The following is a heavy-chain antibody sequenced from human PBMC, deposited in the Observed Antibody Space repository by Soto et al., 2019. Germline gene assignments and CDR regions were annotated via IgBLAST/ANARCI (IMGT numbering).Heavy chain of an antibody. CDR1: GFTFRDHA. D-gene: IGHD5-12*01. Sequence: PGGSLRLSCAASGFTFRDHAMHWVRQAPGKGREWLAIIWNDGSNKFYAGSVQGRFTISRDNSKNTVYLQMNTLSAEDTAVYYCATDLFNDVDIYAMDVWGQGTTVTVSS. V-gene: IGHV3-33*01. J-gene: IGHJ6*02. CDR2: IWNDGSNK. CDR3: ATDLFNDVDIYAMDV.